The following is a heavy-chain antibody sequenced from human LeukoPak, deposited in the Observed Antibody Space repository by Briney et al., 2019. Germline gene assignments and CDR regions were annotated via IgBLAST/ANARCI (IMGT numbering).Heavy chain of an antibody. CDR2: ISNVGTNK. D-gene: IGHD6-13*01. Sequence: PGGSLRLSCAASGFTFRSYAMHWVRQAPGKGLEWVAVISNVGTNKYYADSVRGRFTISRDNSKNTLYLQMNSLRVEDTAVYYCARDTGSQDSSSWYGAVDYWGQGTLVTVSS. V-gene: IGHV3-30-3*01. CDR1: GFTFRSYA. J-gene: IGHJ4*02. CDR3: ARDTGSQDSSSWYGAVDY.